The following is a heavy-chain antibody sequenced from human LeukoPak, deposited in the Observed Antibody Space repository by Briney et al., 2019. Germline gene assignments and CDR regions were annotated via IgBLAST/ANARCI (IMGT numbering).Heavy chain of an antibody. CDR2: ISSSGSIT. J-gene: IGHJ3*02. CDR1: GFTLSSHN. CDR3: ARPGITAFDI. Sequence: QPGGSLRLSCVASGFTLSSHNINWVRQAPGKGLEWVSHISSSGSITYYEDSVKGRITISRDNAKNSVSLYMNSLRAEDSAVYYCARPGITAFDIWGQGTMVTVSS. D-gene: IGHD3-10*01. V-gene: IGHV3-48*01.